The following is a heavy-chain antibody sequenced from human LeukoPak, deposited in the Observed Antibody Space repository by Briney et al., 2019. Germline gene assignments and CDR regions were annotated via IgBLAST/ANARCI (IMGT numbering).Heavy chain of an antibody. CDR1: GYTFTGYY. D-gene: IGHD5-12*01. J-gene: IGHJ4*02. CDR2: INPSGGST. Sequence: ASVTVSCTASGYTFTGYYMHWVRQAPGQGLEWMGIINPSGGSTSYAQKFQGRVTMTRDTSTSTVYMELSSLRSEDTAVYYCAREYSGYDSDYFDYWGQGTLVTVSS. CDR3: AREYSGYDSDYFDY. V-gene: IGHV1-46*01.